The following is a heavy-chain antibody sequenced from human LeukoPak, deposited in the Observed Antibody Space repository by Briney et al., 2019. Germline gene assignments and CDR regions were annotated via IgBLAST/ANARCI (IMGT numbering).Heavy chain of an antibody. J-gene: IGHJ6*02. Sequence: SETLSLTCAVYGGSFSGYYWSWIRQPPGKGLERIGEINHSGSTNYNPSLKSRVTISVDTSKNQFSLKLSSVTAADTAVYYCARDGSMDVWGQGTTVTASS. CDR1: GGSFSGYY. V-gene: IGHV4-34*01. D-gene: IGHD1-1*01. CDR2: INHSGST. CDR3: ARDGSMDV.